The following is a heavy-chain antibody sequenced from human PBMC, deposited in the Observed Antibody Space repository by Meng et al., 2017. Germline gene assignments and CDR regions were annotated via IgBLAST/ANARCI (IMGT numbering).Heavy chain of an antibody. J-gene: IGHJ4*02. D-gene: IGHD1-1*01. Sequence: VQLVRAGGGLVQPGGSLSLPCAAPGFTFNNSWMHWVRQVPGKGLVWVSRISGDGSITNYAGSVKGRFTISRDNAKNTLYLQMNSLRPEDTAVYYCLDEAPRSDYWGQGSLVTVSS. CDR1: GFTFNNSW. V-gene: IGHV3-74*01. CDR2: ISGDGSIT. CDR3: LDEAPRSDY.